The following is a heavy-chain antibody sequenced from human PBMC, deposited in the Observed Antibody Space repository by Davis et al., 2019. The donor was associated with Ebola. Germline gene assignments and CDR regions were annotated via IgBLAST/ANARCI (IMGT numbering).Heavy chain of an antibody. CDR1: GYTLTDYY. CDR3: ARGKSGSYNWLDP. V-gene: IGHV1-2*02. D-gene: IGHD3-10*01. Sequence: ASVKVSCKASGYTLTDYYIHWVRQAPGQGLEWMGWINPNSGCTIYAQRFQGSVTMTRDTSSSTVYMDLGGLGSDDTAVYYCARGKSGSYNWLDPWGQGTLVTSSS. J-gene: IGHJ5*02. CDR2: INPNSGCT.